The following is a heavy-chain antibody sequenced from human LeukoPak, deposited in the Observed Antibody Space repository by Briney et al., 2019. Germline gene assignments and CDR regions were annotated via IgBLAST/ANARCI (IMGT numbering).Heavy chain of an antibody. V-gene: IGHV1-8*01. CDR3: ATRDIVVVPADPYYYYYGMDV. D-gene: IGHD2-2*01. J-gene: IGHJ6*02. Sequence: ASVKVSCKASGYTFTSYDINWVRQATGQGLEWMGWMNPNSGNTGYAQKFQGRVTMTRNTSISTAYMELSSLRSEDTAVYYCATRDIVVVPADPYYYYYGMDVWGQGTTVTVSS. CDR1: GYTFTSYD. CDR2: MNPNSGNT.